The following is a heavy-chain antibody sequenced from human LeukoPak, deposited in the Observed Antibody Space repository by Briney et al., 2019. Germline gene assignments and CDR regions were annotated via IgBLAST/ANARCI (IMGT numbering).Heavy chain of an antibody. Sequence: SESLSPNCTVSGDSIKSDSYYWGWIRQPPGKGLEWIVTIYYSGSTYYNPSLKSPVTISVDTSKNQFSVKLCSVTAADTALYYCARHKEDIHDSRGPNFWYFDLWGRGTLVTVSS. D-gene: IGHD3-22*01. CDR2: IYYSGST. V-gene: IGHV4-39*01. J-gene: IGHJ2*01. CDR1: GDSIKSDSYY. CDR3: ARHKEDIHDSRGPNFWYFDL.